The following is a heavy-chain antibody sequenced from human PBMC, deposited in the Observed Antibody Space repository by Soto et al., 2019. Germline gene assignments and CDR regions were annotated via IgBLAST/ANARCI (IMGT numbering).Heavy chain of an antibody. V-gene: IGHV3-7*01. CDR2: IKQDGSEK. D-gene: IGHD3-3*01. J-gene: IGHJ5*02. Sequence: GGSLRLSCGAAEFTCSSYWMSWVRQAPGKGLEWVANIKQDGSEKYYVDSVKGRFTISRDNAKNSLYLQMNSLRAEDTAVYYCARDRDFWSGYTMGYNWFDPWGQGTLVTVSS. CDR3: ARDRDFWSGYTMGYNWFDP. CDR1: EFTCSSYW.